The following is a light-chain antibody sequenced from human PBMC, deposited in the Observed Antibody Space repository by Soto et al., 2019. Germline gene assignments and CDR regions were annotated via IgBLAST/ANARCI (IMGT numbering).Light chain of an antibody. Sequence: EIVMTQSPATLSVSPGERATLSCRASQSVSSNFAWYQQKPGQAPRLLIYDASTRATGIPARFSGSGSGTEFTLTISSLQSEDFATYYCQQLDSYPRTFGQGTKLEIK. CDR2: DAS. J-gene: IGKJ2*01. CDR3: QQLDSYPRT. CDR1: QSVSSN. V-gene: IGKV3-15*01.